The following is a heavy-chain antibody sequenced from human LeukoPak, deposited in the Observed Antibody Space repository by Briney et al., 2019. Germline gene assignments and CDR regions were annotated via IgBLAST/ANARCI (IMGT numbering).Heavy chain of an antibody. V-gene: IGHV3-23*01. CDR3: AKARGIVGATSNFDY. J-gene: IGHJ4*02. Sequence: GSLRLSCAASGLTFSDHYMDWVRQAPGKGLEWVSAISGSGGSTYYADSVKGRFTISRDNSKNTLYLQMNSLRAEDTAVYYCAKARGIVGATSNFDYWGQGTLVTVSS. D-gene: IGHD1-26*01. CDR2: ISGSGGST. CDR1: GLTFSDHY.